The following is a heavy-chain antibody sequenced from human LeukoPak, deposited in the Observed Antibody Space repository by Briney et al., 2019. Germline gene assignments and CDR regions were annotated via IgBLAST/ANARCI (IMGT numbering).Heavy chain of an antibody. V-gene: IGHV1-18*01. D-gene: IGHD4-11*01. Sequence: ASVKVSCKASGYTFTSYGISWVRQAPGQGLEWMGWISAYNGNTNYAQKLQGRVTMTTDTSTSTAYMELRSLRSDDTAVYYCARDRVRGNSNPFFDYWGQGTLVTVSS. CDR3: ARDRVRGNSNPFFDY. J-gene: IGHJ4*02. CDR2: ISAYNGNT. CDR1: GYTFTSYG.